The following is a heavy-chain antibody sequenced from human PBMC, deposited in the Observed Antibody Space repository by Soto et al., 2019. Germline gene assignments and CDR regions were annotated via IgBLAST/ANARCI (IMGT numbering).Heavy chain of an antibody. CDR2: ISNDGSNK. J-gene: IGHJ4*02. CDR1: GFTFSSYA. Sequence: GGSMILSCAASGFTFSSYAMSWVRQAPGKGLEWVAVISNDGSNKYYADSVKGRFTISRDNSKNTLYLQMNSLRAEDTAVYYCAKEWVYDSSGWSFDYWGQGTLVTVSS. D-gene: IGHD3-22*01. V-gene: IGHV3-30*18. CDR3: AKEWVYDSSGWSFDY.